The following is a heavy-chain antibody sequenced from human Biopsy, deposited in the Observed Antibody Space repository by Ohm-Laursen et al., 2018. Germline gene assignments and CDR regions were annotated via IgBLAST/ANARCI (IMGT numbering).Heavy chain of an antibody. J-gene: IGHJ4*02. CDR2: ITGGGNYI. V-gene: IGHV3-21*06. Sequence: SLRLSCAASGFTLSDYSMHWVRQAPGKGLEWVSSITGGGNYINYADSVRGRFTISRDNSKNSVYLVMSSLRAEDTAVYFCATAAYAPPYFDLWGRGTTVTVSS. CDR3: ATAAYAPPYFDL. CDR1: GFTLSDYS. D-gene: IGHD4-17*01.